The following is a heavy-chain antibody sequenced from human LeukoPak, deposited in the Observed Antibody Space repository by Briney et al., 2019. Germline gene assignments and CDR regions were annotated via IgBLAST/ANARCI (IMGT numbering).Heavy chain of an antibody. CDR3: AKDLKVGATRTFDY. Sequence: GGSLRLSCAASGFTFSSYAMHWVRQAPGKGLEWVAVISYDGSNKYYADSVKGRFTISRDNSKNTLYLQMNSLRAEDTAVYYCAKDLKVGATRTFDYWGQGTLVTVSS. CDR2: ISYDGSNK. CDR1: GFTFSSYA. J-gene: IGHJ4*02. V-gene: IGHV3-30-3*01. D-gene: IGHD1-26*01.